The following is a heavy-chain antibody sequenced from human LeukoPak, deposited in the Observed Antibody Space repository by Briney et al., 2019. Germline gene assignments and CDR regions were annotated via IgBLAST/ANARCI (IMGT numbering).Heavy chain of an antibody. D-gene: IGHD1-26*01. Sequence: TGGSLRLSCAASGFSFSTYWMSWVRQAPGKGLEWLANIKQDGSQKYYADSVKGRFSISRDNARNSVYLQMASLRVEDTAVYYCARDPVEWELLLDYWGQGTLVTVSS. J-gene: IGHJ4*02. CDR3: ARDPVEWELLLDY. CDR1: GFSFSTYW. V-gene: IGHV3-7*01. CDR2: IKQDGSQK.